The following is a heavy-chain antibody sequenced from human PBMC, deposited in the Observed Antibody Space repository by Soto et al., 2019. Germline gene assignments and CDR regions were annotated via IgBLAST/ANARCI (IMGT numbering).Heavy chain of an antibody. Sequence: GGSLRLSCAASGFTFSNYPISWVRQAPGKGLEWVSSISDSGSSTYYADSVKGRFTISRDNSKNTMSLQMNSLRAEDTAVYYCATYSGNFQRYGVFYGMDVWGPGTTVTVSS. J-gene: IGHJ6*02. V-gene: IGHV3-23*01. CDR1: GFTFSNYP. CDR3: ATYSGNFQRYGVFYGMDV. CDR2: ISDSGSST. D-gene: IGHD1-26*01.